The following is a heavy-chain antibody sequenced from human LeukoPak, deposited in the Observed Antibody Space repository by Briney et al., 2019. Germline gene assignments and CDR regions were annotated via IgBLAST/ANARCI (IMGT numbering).Heavy chain of an antibody. D-gene: IGHD2-15*01. V-gene: IGHV3-48*01. CDR2: ISSSSSTI. Sequence: GGSLRLSCAASGFTFSSYSMNWVRQAPGKGLEWVSYISSSSSTIYYADSVKGRFTISRDNSKNTLYLQMNSLRAEDTAVYYCARDQHGSGGSHEIGGLGYWGQGTLVTVSS. CDR1: GFTFSSYS. J-gene: IGHJ4*02. CDR3: ARDQHGSGGSHEIGGLGY.